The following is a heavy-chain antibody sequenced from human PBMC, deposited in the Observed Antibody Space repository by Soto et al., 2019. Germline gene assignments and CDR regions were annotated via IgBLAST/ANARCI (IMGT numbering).Heavy chain of an antibody. V-gene: IGHV4-39*01. Sequence: SETLSLTCTVSGGSISSSSYYWGWIRQPPGKGLEWIGSIYNSGSTYYNPSLKSRVTISVDTSKKQFSLKLSSVTAADTAVYYCARQEVATTIDYWGQGTLVTVSS. J-gene: IGHJ4*02. CDR3: ARQEVATTIDY. D-gene: IGHD5-12*01. CDR1: GGSISSSSYY. CDR2: IYNSGST.